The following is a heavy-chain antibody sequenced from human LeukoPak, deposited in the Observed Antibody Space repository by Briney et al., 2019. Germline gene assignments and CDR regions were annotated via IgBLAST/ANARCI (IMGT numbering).Heavy chain of an antibody. CDR1: GGSFSGYY. CDR2: VNHSGST. J-gene: IGHJ4*02. Sequence: SETLSLTCAVYGGSFSGYYWSWIRQPPGKGLEWIGEVNHSGSTNYNPSLKSRVTISVDTSKNQFSLKLSSVTAADTAVYYCARGPYTANVLRYFDWGQGTLATVSS. CDR3: ARGPYTANVLRYFD. D-gene: IGHD3-9*01. V-gene: IGHV4-34*01.